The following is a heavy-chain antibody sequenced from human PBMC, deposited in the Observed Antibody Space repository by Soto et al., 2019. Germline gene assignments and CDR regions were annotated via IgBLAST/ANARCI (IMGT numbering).Heavy chain of an antibody. CDR2: ISSSSSTI. Sequence: EVQLVESGGGLVQPGGSLRLSCAASGFTFSSYSMNWVRQAPGKGLEWVSYISSSSSTIYYADSVKGRFTISRDKAKNSLCLQMNSRGAEDRVVYYCAGEARGWYQRGGGYFDYWGQGTLVTVSS. CDR1: GFTFSSYS. J-gene: IGHJ4*02. D-gene: IGHD6-19*01. CDR3: AGEARGWYQRGGGYFDY. V-gene: IGHV3-48*01.